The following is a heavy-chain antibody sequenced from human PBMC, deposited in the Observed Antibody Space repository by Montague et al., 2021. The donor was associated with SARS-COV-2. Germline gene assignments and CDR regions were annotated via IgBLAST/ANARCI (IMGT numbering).Heavy chain of an antibody. CDR1: GGSFSGHS. CDR2: INHSGGT. D-gene: IGHD3-22*01. CDR3: ARGLTDVTVLLVFVGASLYFDS. V-gene: IGHV4-34*01. J-gene: IGHJ4*02. Sequence: SETLSLTCAVYGGSFSGHSWTWIRQPPGKGLEWIGEINHSGGTNYNPSLKSRVTISVDTSKNQFSLKLSSLTAADTAVYYCARGLTDVTVLLVFVGASLYFDSWGQGALVTVSS.